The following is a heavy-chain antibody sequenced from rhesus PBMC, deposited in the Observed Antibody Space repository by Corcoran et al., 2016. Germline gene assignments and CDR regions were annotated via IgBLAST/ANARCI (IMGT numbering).Heavy chain of an antibody. D-gene: IGHD1-44*01. CDR2: IYWDDDK. J-gene: IGHJ4*01. Sequence: QVTLKESGPALVNPTQTLTLTCTFSGFSLSTGGLGVGWIRQPSRKTLEWLAHIYWDDDKRYSTSLKIRRTISKDTSKNQVVLTLTNMDPMDTATYYCARRRIVGTIYSHFDYWGQGVLVTVSS. V-gene: IGHV2-1*01. CDR3: ARRRIVGTIYSHFDY. CDR1: GFSLSTGGLG.